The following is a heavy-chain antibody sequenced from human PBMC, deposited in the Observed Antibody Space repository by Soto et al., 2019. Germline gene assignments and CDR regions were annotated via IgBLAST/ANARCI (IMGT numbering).Heavy chain of an antibody. CDR1: GASIYSYY. J-gene: IGHJ6*02. Sequence: SETLSHTFNLSGASIYSYYWKWFRQSPGKRLEWSGYISDGGRTNYNPSLESRDTISLDTSKKQVSLKLSSVSAVDTARYLCVGYCSMSICPEDDYFALEVWGQGTTVTVSS. CDR2: ISDGGRT. CDR3: VGYCSMSICPEDDYFALEV. D-gene: IGHD2-2*01. V-gene: IGHV4-59*01.